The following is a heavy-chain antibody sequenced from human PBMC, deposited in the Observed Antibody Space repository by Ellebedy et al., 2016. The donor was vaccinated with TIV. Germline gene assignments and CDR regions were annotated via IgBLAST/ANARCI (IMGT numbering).Heavy chain of an antibody. Sequence: GESLKISCAASGFTFSSYAMSWVRQAPGKGLEWVSAISGSGGSTYYADSVKGRFTISRDNSKNTLYLQMNSLRAEDTAVYYCAKDSSRFIVGALDYWGQGTLVTVSS. V-gene: IGHV3-23*01. D-gene: IGHD1-26*01. CDR3: AKDSSRFIVGALDY. CDR1: GFTFSSYA. CDR2: ISGSGGST. J-gene: IGHJ4*02.